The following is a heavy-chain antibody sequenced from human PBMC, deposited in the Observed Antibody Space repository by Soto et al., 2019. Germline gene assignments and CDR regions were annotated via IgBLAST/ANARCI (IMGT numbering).Heavy chain of an antibody. J-gene: IGHJ6*02. Sequence: QVQLQESGPGLVKPSETLSLTCTVSGGSISSYYWSWIRQPPGKGLEWIGYIYYSGSTNYNPSLKSRVTISVDTSKNQFSLKLSSVTAADTAVYYCARDQGVTIFGGPEYYYGMDVWGQGTTVTVSS. CDR3: ARDQGVTIFGGPEYYYGMDV. CDR1: GGSISSYY. V-gene: IGHV4-59*01. D-gene: IGHD3-3*01. CDR2: IYYSGST.